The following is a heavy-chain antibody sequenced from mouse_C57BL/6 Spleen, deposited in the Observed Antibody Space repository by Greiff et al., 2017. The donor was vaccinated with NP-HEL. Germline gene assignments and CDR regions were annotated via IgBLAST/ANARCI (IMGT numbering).Heavy chain of an antibody. CDR3: AREDYGSSLSYFDY. CDR1: GYSITSGYY. V-gene: IGHV3-6*01. J-gene: IGHJ2*01. D-gene: IGHD1-1*01. Sequence: DVQLQESGPGLVKPSQSLSLTCSVTGYSITSGYYWNWIRQFPGNKLEWMGYISYDGSNNYNPSLKNRISITRDTSKNQFFLKLNSVTTEDTATYYCAREDYGSSLSYFDYWGQGTTLTVSS. CDR2: ISYDGSN.